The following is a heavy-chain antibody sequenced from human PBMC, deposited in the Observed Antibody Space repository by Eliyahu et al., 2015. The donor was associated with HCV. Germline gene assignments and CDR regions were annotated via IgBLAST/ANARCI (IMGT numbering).Heavy chain of an antibody. V-gene: IGHV4-59*01. D-gene: IGHD6-19*01. CDR2: GHYRGST. Sequence: QVQLQESGPGLVKPSETLSLTCTVSGGSITTYYWSWIRQPPGKGLERIGFGHYRGSTNYNPSLKSRVTISVDTSKNQFSLNLTSVTAADTAVYYCASGGGGIAVAGTGGWFDPWGQGTLVTVSS. J-gene: IGHJ5*02. CDR3: ASGGGGIAVAGTGGWFDP. CDR1: GGSITTYY.